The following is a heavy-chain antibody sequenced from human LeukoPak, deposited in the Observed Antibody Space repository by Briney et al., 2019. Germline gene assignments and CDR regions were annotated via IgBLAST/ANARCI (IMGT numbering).Heavy chain of an antibody. D-gene: IGHD6-19*01. V-gene: IGHV3-7*01. CDR3: ARYVPRSGWAHEY. Sequence: GGSLRLSCAASGLTLGSYWMLWVRQAPGKGLEWVAIINEDGSVKYYVDSVKGRFTISRDNAKNALYLQMNSLRAEDTAVYYCARYVPRSGWAHEYWGQGTLVTVSS. J-gene: IGHJ4*02. CDR1: GLTLGSYW. CDR2: INEDGSVK.